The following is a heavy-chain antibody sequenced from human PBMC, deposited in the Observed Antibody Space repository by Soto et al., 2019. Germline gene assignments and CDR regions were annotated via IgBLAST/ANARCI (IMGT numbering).Heavy chain of an antibody. Sequence: SETLSLTCSVHVGSFSGFYWTWIRQPPGKGLEWIGEINHSGSSNYNPPLKSRVTMSLDTSRNQFSLSLNSVTAADTAVHYCARMAGHWDFERWGRGNLV. V-gene: IGHV4-34*01. CDR2: INHSGSS. J-gene: IGHJ2*01. CDR1: VGSFSGFY. CDR3: ARMAGHWDFER.